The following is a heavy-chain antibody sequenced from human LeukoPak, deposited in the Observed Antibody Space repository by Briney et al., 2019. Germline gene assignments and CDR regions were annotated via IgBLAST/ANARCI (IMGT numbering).Heavy chain of an antibody. CDR1: GGSISSGDYY. CDR3: ASQIVGAFFTY. Sequence: SETLSLTCTVSGGSISSGDYYWSWIRQHPGKGLEWIGYIHYTGITYYNPSLKSRVTISLDTSKNQFSLKLSSVTAADTAIYYCASQIVGAFFTYWGQGTLVTVSS. CDR2: IHYTGIT. D-gene: IGHD1-26*01. J-gene: IGHJ4*02. V-gene: IGHV4-31*03.